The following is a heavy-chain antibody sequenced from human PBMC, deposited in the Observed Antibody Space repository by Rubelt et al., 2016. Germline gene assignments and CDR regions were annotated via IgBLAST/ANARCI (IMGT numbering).Heavy chain of an antibody. CDR2: INHSGNT. V-gene: IGHV4-38-2*02. CDR1: GDSISSGYY. CDR3: ARYYYTPRGYDY. J-gene: IGHJ4*02. Sequence: QVQLQESGPGLVKPSETLSLTCTVSGDSISSGYYWGWIRQPPGRGLDWIGEINHSGNTNYKPSLKTRVSMSVDKSKNQFSLRLTSVTAADTALDFCARYYYTPRGYDYWGQGTLVTVSS. D-gene: IGHD3-10*01.